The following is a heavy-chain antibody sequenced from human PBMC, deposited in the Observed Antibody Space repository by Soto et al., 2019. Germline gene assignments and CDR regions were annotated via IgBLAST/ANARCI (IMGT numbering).Heavy chain of an antibody. CDR1: GFTVSSNY. V-gene: IGHV3-66*01. D-gene: IGHD2-15*01. CDR2: IYSGGST. J-gene: IGHJ6*02. Sequence: EVPLVESGGGLVQPGGSLRLSCAASGFTVSSNYMSWVRQAPGKGLEWVSVIYSGGSTYYADSVKGRFTISRDNSKNTLYLQMNSLRAEDTAVYYCARLGYCSGGSCYSGYYYGMDVWGQGTTVTVSS. CDR3: ARLGYCSGGSCYSGYYYGMDV.